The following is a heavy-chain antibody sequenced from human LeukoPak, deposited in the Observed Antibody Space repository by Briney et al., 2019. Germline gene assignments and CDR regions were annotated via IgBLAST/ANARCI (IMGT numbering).Heavy chain of an antibody. Sequence: RPGGSLRLSCAASGFTFSSYAMSWVRQAPGKGLEWVSAISGSGGSTYYADSVKGRFTISRDNSKNTLYLQMNSLRAEDTAVYYCAKDVGYCSSTSCYAFDVWGQGTMVTVSS. CDR2: ISGSGGST. V-gene: IGHV3-23*01. CDR3: AKDVGYCSSTSCYAFDV. CDR1: GFTFSSYA. J-gene: IGHJ3*01. D-gene: IGHD2-2*01.